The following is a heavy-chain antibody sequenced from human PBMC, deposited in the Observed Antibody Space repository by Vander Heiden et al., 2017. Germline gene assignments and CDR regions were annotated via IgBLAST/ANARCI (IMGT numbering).Heavy chain of an antibody. J-gene: IGHJ6*02. Sequence: QVQLVQSGAEVKKPGSSVKVSCKASVGTFSSYAISWVRQAPGQGLEWMGGIIPIFGTANYAQKFQGRVTITADESTSTAYMELSSLRSEDTAVYYCARGPMATTQQDYYYGMDVWGQGTTVTVSS. CDR2: IIPIFGTA. CDR3: ARGPMATTQQDYYYGMDV. D-gene: IGHD5-12*01. V-gene: IGHV1-69*01. CDR1: VGTFSSYA.